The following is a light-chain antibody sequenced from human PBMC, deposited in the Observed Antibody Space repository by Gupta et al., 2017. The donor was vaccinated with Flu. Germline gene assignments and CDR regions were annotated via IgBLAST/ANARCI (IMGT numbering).Light chain of an antibody. V-gene: IGLV2-8*01. CDR1: SSDVGGYPF. CDR2: EVS. CDR3: SSYAGSNNFVV. Sequence: QSALTQPPSASGSPGPSVTISCTGTSSDVGGYPFVSWYQQHPGKAPKLMISEVSKRPSGVPDRFSGSKSGNTASLTVSGLQAEDEADYYCSSYAGSNNFVVFGGGTKLTVL. J-gene: IGLJ2*01.